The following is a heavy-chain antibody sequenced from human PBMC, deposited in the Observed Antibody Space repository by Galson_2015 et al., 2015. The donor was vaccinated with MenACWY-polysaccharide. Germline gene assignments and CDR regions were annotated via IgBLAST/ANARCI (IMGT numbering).Heavy chain of an antibody. CDR3: SRDYNGGLDY. CDR1: GFTFSNAW. Sequence: SLRLSCAASGFTFSNAWMNWVRQAPGRGLEWVGRIKREADGGTTDYAAPVRGRFTISRDDSKNMLYLQMNSLKSEDTAVYFCSRDYNGGLDYWGQGTLVNVSS. D-gene: IGHD2-8*01. CDR2: IKREADGGTT. J-gene: IGHJ4*02. V-gene: IGHV3-15*01.